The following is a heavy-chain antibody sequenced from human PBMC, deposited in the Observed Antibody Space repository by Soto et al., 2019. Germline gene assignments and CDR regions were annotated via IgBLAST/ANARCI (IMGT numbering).Heavy chain of an antibody. D-gene: IGHD3-22*01. CDR2: IYYSGST. Sequence: QVQLQESGPGLVKPSQTLSLTCTVSGASISSGDYYWSWIRQPPGKGLEWIGYIYYSGSTYYNPSLKSRDTISADTSKNQFSLKLNSVTAADTAMYYCASTDYFDNTGAFDIWGQGTMVTVSS. CDR3: ASTDYFDNTGAFDI. CDR1: GASISSGDYY. J-gene: IGHJ3*02. V-gene: IGHV4-30-4*01.